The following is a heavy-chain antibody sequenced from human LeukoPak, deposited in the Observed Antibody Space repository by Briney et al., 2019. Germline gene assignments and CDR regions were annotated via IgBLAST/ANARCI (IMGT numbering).Heavy chain of an antibody. D-gene: IGHD2-15*01. Sequence: GGSLRLSCAASGFTVSSNYMSWVRQTPGKGLEWVSVIYSGGSTYYADSVKGRFTISRDNSKNTLYLQMNSLRAEDTAVYYCAREYCSGGSCYTDYWGQGTLVTVSS. CDR1: GFTVSSNY. J-gene: IGHJ4*02. CDR3: AREYCSGGSCYTDY. V-gene: IGHV3-66*01. CDR2: IYSGGST.